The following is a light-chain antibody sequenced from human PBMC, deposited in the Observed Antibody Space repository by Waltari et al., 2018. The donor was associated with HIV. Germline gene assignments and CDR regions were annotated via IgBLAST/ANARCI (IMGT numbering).Light chain of an antibody. Sequence: QSVLTQPPSVSGAPGQRVTISCTGNSSNIGAGPDVHWYRQLPGTAPKFLISGNHFRPSGVPDRFSGSKSGTSASLVITGRQADDEAVYYCHCTDSSLMGPVVFGGGTKLTVL. J-gene: IGLJ2*01. CDR1: SSNIGAGPD. CDR3: HCTDSSLMGPVV. CDR2: GNH. V-gene: IGLV1-40*01.